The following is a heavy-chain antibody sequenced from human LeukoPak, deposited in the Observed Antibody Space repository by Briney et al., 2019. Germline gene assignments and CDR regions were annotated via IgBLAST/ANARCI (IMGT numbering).Heavy chain of an antibody. D-gene: IGHD6-6*01. CDR2: INRDGINT. CDR3: ARPPYSSSPNDAFDI. J-gene: IGHJ3*02. V-gene: IGHV3-74*01. CDR1: GFTFSNYG. Sequence: GGSLRLSCAASGFTFSNYGMHWVRQARGRGLVWGSRINRDGINTSYADSVKCRFTISRDNAKNTLTLQMNRLRAEDTAVYYCARPPYSSSPNDAFDIWGQGTMVTVSS.